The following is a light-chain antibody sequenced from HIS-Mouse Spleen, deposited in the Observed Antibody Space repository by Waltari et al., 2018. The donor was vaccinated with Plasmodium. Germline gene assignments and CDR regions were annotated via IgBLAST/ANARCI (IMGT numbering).Light chain of an antibody. V-gene: IGLV3-10*01. CDR3: YSTDSSGNHRV. CDR1: ALPKKY. CDR2: EDS. Sequence: SYELPQPPSVSVSPGQTARIPCPGDALPKKYASWYQQKSGQAPVLVIYEDSKRPSGIPERFSGSSSGTMATLTISGAQVEDEADYYCYSTDSSGNHRVFGGGTKLTVL. J-gene: IGLJ3*02.